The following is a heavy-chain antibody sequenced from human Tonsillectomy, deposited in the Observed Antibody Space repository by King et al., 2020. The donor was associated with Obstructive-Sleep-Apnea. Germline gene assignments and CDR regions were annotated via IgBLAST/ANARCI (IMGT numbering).Heavy chain of an antibody. V-gene: IGHV4-34*01. CDR1: GGSFSGYY. Sequence: VQLQQWGAGLLKPSETLSLTCAVYGGSFSGYYWSWIRQPPGKGLEWIGEINHSGSTNYNPPLKSRVTISVDTSKNQFSLKLSSVTAADTAVYYCARAADYYDSSGYYYSFDYWGQGTLVTVSS. D-gene: IGHD3-22*01. CDR2: INHSGST. J-gene: IGHJ4*02. CDR3: ARAADYYDSSGYYYSFDY.